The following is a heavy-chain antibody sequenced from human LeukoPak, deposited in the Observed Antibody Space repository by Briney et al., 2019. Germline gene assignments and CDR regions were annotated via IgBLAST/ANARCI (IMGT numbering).Heavy chain of an antibody. CDR3: ARVTGYMTEDYFDY. CDR2: IYYSGST. Sequence: SETLSLTCTVSGGSISSSSYYWGWIRQPPGKGLEWIGSIYYSGSTYYNPSLKSRVTISVDTSKNQFSLKLSSVTAADTAVYYCARVTGYMTEDYFDYWGQGNLITVSS. J-gene: IGHJ4*02. V-gene: IGHV4-39*07. D-gene: IGHD6-13*01. CDR1: GGSISSSSYY.